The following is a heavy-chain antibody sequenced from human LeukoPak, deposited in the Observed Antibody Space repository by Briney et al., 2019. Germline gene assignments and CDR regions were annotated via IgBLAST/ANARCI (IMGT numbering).Heavy chain of an antibody. CDR2: IYTSGST. D-gene: IGHD3-3*01. Sequence: SETLSLTCTVSGGSISSYYWSWIRQPPGKGLEWIGHIYTSGSTNYNPSLKSRVTISLETSKNQFSLKQRSATTADTAVYYCARHQGDFWGGYYFDYGGGGTRVTVSA. CDR1: GGSISSYY. CDR3: ARHQGDFWGGYYFDY. V-gene: IGHV4-4*09. J-gene: IGHJ4*02.